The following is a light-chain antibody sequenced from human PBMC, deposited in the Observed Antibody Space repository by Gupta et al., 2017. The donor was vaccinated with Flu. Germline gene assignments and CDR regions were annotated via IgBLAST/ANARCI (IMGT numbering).Light chain of an antibody. J-gene: IGKJ2*01. CDR1: QSVSSD. CDR2: GAS. CDR3: QQYNDWPYT. Sequence: EIVMTQSPATLSVSPGDRATLPGRARQSVSSDLAWYQQKPGQAPRLLIYGASTRATGIPARFSGSGSGTEFTLTISSLQSADFAVYYCQQYNDWPYTFGQGTKLEIK. V-gene: IGKV3-15*01.